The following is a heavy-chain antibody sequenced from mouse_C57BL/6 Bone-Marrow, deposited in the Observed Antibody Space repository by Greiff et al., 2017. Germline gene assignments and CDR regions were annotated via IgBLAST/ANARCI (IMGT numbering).Heavy chain of an antibody. J-gene: IGHJ2*01. Sequence: QVQLKQPGAELVKPGASVKLSCKASGYTFTSYWMQWVKQRPGRGLEWIGEIDPSDSYTNYNQKFKGKATLTVDTSSSTAYMQLSSLTSEDSAVYYCAREGAWTTVVFDYWGQGTTLTVSS. D-gene: IGHD1-1*01. CDR3: AREGAWTTVVFDY. V-gene: IGHV1-50*01. CDR2: IDPSDSYT. CDR1: GYTFTSYW.